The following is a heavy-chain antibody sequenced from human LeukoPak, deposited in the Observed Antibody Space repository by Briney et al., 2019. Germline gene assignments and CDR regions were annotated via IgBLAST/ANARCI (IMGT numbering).Heavy chain of an antibody. V-gene: IGHV4-34*01. CDR1: GGSSSGYY. J-gene: IGHJ6*02. CDR3: ARGGFTMVRGVIGAYYYYGMDV. CDR2: INHSGST. Sequence: SETLSLTCAVYGGSSSGYYWSWIRQPPGKGLEWIGEINHSGSTNYNPSLKSRVTISVDTSKNQFSLKLSSVTAADTAVYYCARGGFTMVRGVIGAYYYYGMDVWGQGTTVTVSS. D-gene: IGHD3-10*01.